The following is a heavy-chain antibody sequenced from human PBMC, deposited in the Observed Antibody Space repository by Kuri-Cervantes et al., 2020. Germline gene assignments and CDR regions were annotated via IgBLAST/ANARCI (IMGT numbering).Heavy chain of an antibody. Sequence: ESLKISCAASGFIFSSYWMSWIRQPPGKGLEWIGYIYYSGSTNYNPSLKSRVTISVDTSKNQFSLKLSSVTAADTAVYYCARVGDFWSGLHDYWGQGTLVTVSS. CDR2: IYYSGST. J-gene: IGHJ4*02. CDR1: GFIFSSYW. V-gene: IGHV4-59*13. CDR3: ARVGDFWSGLHDY. D-gene: IGHD3-3*01.